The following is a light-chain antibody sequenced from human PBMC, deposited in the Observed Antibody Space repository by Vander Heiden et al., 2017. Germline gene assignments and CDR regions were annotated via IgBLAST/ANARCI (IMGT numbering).Light chain of an antibody. CDR2: GKN. J-gene: IGLJ1*01. Sequence: RITCQGDSLRSYYPSWYQQKPGQAPVLVIYGKNNRPPGIPDRFSGSSSGNTAALTITGAQAEDEADYYCNSRDSSGNHLEVFGTGTKVTVL. CDR3: NSRDSSGNHLEV. CDR1: SLRSYY. V-gene: IGLV3-19*01.